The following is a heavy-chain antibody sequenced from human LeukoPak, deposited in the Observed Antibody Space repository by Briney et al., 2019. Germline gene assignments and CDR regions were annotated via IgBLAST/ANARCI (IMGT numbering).Heavy chain of an antibody. V-gene: IGHV3-74*01. J-gene: IGHJ4*02. D-gene: IGHD1-26*01. CDR3: ARDPSKVGARNFAY. CDR2: LNRDGSST. Sequence: PGGSLRLSCSVSGFTFSSYWVHWVRQPPGKGLVCVSRLNRDGSSTSYAPSVKSRLIISRDNAKNTLYPQMYSLRAEDRALYYWARDPSKVGARNFAYWGQGTLVTV. CDR1: GFTFSSYW.